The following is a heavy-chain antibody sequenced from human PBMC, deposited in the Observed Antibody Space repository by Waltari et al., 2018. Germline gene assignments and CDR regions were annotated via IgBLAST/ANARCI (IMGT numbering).Heavy chain of an antibody. CDR1: GVSITSNRHY. CDR3: ATYIGASVGTAAFDV. Sequence: QLQLQESGPRLVRPLETLSLICRVSGVSITSNRHYWAWIRQAPGQGLEWLGTVSYSGTTYFSPSLKSRVSVSRDTSKNQVSLILGSVTAADMAVYYCATYIGASVGTAAFDVWGQGTMVTVSS. J-gene: IGHJ3*01. D-gene: IGHD5-12*01. CDR2: VSYSGTT. V-gene: IGHV4-39*01.